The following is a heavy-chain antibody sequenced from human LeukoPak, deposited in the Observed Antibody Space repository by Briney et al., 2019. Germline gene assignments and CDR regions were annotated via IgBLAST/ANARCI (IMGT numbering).Heavy chain of an antibody. J-gene: IGHJ4*02. CDR1: GFTFSSYS. CDR2: ISSSGSYI. D-gene: IGHD6-19*01. V-gene: IGHV3-21*01. Sequence: PGGSLRLSCAASGFTFSSYSMIWVRQAPGKGLEWVSSISSSGSYIFYADSVKGRFTISRDNSKNSLYLQMNSLRAEDTALYYCAREPSIEVASLPNDSWGQGTLVTVSS. CDR3: AREPSIEVASLPNDS.